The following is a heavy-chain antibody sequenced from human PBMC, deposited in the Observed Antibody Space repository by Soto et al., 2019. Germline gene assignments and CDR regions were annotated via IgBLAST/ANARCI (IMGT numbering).Heavy chain of an antibody. CDR2: IYHDGASI. CDR1: GDSIMSSNW. CDR3: AREVLAGCLDT. J-gene: IGHJ4*02. V-gene: IGHV4-4*02. D-gene: IGHD3-9*01. Sequence: QVQLQESGPGLVKPSETLSVTCSGSGDSIMSSNWWDWLRQSPGRGLEWIGEIYHDGASINLNPSRESRVTLSVDKSNNQLALSLTSLTAADTAVYYCAREVLAGCLDTWGQGAGVTVSS.